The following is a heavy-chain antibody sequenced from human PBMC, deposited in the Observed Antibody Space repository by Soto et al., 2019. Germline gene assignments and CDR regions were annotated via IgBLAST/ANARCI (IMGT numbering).Heavy chain of an antibody. J-gene: IGHJ3*02. CDR1: GFTFSSYA. Sequence: HPGGSLRLSCAASGFTFSSYAMSWVRQAPGKGLEWVSAISGSGGSTYYADSVKGRFTISRDNSNNTLYLQMNSLRAEDTAVYYCAKDPLDDYIWGSYRHGDAFDIWGQGTMVTVSS. CDR3: AKDPLDDYIWGSYRHGDAFDI. V-gene: IGHV3-23*01. CDR2: ISGSGGST. D-gene: IGHD3-16*02.